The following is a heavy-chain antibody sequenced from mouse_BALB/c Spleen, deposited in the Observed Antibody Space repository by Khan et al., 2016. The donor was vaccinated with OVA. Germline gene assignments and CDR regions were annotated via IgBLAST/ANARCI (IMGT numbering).Heavy chain of an antibody. V-gene: IGHV1S132*01. J-gene: IGHJ3*01. CDR3: ARGYYGNYEFAY. CDR2: IFPGTGST. CDR1: GYTFTSYW. Sequence: QVQLQQSGAELVKPGASVKLSCKTSGYTFTSYWIQWVKQRPGQGLWWIGQIFPGTGSTYYNENFKGKATLTVAPSSNTAFMHFSTLTSAASAVFFGARGYYGNYEFAYWGQGTLVTVSP. D-gene: IGHD2-1*01.